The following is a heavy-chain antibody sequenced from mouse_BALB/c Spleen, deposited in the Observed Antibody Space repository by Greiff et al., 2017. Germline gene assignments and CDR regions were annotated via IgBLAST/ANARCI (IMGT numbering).Heavy chain of an antibody. V-gene: IGHV5-9-1*01. Sequence: EVMLVESGGGLVKPGGSLKLSCAASGFTFSSYAMSWVRQTPEKRLEWVATISSGGSYTYYPDSVKGRFTISRDNAKNTLYLQMSSLRSEDTAMYYCARLDGFAYWGQGTLVTVSA. CDR2: ISSGGSYT. J-gene: IGHJ3*01. CDR3: ARLDGFAY. CDR1: GFTFSSYA.